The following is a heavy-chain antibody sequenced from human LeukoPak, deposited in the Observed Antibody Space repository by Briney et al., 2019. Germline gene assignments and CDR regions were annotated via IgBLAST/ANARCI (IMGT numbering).Heavy chain of an antibody. CDR3: ARGIQLWSHYFDY. Sequence: ASVKVSCKASGYTFTGYYMHWVRQAPGQGLEWMGWINAGNGNTKYSQKFQGRVTITRDTSASTAYMELSSLRSEDTAVYYCARGIQLWSHYFDYWGQGTLVTVSS. V-gene: IGHV1-3*01. CDR2: INAGNGNT. D-gene: IGHD5-18*01. J-gene: IGHJ4*02. CDR1: GYTFTGYY.